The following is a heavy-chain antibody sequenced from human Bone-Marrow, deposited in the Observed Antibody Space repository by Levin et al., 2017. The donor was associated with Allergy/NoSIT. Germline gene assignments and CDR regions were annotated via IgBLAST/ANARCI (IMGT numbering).Heavy chain of an antibody. D-gene: IGHD3-10*01. J-gene: IGHJ6*02. CDR3: ASYYYGSGSYYSGRGDYYYGMDV. CDR2: ISYDGSNK. V-gene: IGHV3-30*04. Sequence: GGSLRLSCAASGFTFSSYAMHWVRQAPGKGLEWVAVISYDGSNKYYADSVKGRFTISRDNSKNTLYLQMNSLRAEDTAVYYCASYYYGSGSYYSGRGDYYYGMDVWGQGTTVTVSS. CDR1: GFTFSSYA.